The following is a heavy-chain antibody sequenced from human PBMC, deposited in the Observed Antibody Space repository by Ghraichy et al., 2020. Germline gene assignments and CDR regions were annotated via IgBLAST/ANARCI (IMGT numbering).Heavy chain of an antibody. V-gene: IGHV4-34*01. J-gene: IGHJ4*02. Sequence: SETLSLTCAVYGGSFSGYYWSWIRQPPGKGLEWIGEINHSGSTNYNPSLKSRVTISVDTSKNQFSLKLSSVTAADTAVYYCARGGGPIAVAGRVSDYWGQGTLVTVSS. CDR1: GGSFSGYY. D-gene: IGHD6-19*01. CDR2: INHSGST. CDR3: ARGGGPIAVAGRVSDY.